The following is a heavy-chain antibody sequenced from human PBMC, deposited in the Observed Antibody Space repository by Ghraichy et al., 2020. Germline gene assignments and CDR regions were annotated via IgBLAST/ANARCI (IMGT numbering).Heavy chain of an antibody. CDR2: ISGSGGST. V-gene: IGHV3-23*01. J-gene: IGHJ6*02. CDR1: GFTFSSYA. CDR3: AKLETVTTFYGMDV. D-gene: IGHD4-17*01. Sequence: GGSLRLSCAASGFTFSSYAMSWVRQAPGKGLEWVSAISGSGGSTYYADSVKGRFTISRDNSKNTLYLQMNSLRAEDTAVYYCAKLETVTTFYGMDVWGQGTTVTVSS.